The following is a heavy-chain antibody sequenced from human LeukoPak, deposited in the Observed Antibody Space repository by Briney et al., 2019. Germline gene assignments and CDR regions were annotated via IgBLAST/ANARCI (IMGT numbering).Heavy chain of an antibody. CDR1: GFTFSSYS. CDR3: ARDSGGRWLQFDWYFDL. V-gene: IGHV3-48*04. CDR2: ISSSGSTI. Sequence: QSGGSLRLSCAASGFTFSSYSMNWVRQAPGKGLEWVSYISSSGSTIYYADSVKGRFTISRDNAKNSLYLQMNSLRAEDTAVYYCARDSGGRWLQFDWYFDLWGRGTLVTVSS. J-gene: IGHJ2*01. D-gene: IGHD5-24*01.